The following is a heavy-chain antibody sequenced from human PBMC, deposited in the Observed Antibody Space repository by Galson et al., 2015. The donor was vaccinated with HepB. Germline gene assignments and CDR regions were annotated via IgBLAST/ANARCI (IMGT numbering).Heavy chain of an antibody. J-gene: IGHJ4*02. CDR2: IYPGDSDT. D-gene: IGHD6-19*01. CDR1: GYSFTSYL. Sequence: QSGAEVKKPGESLKISCKGSGYSFTSYLIGWVRQMPGKGLEWMGIIYPGDSDTRYSPSFQGQVTISADKSISTAYLQWSSLKASDTAMYYCARHLAGIAVAGFFDYWGQGTLVTVSS. CDR3: ARHLAGIAVAGFFDY. V-gene: IGHV5-51*01.